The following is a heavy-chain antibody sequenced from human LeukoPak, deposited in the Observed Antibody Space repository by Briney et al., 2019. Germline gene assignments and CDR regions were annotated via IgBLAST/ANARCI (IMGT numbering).Heavy chain of an antibody. CDR1: GYSFATYW. CDR3: ARRPASGYYKNNWFDT. Sequence: GESLKISCKGSGYSFATYWIGWVRQMPGKGLEWMGVIYPGDSDTRYSPSFEGQVTISADKSISTAYLQWSSLKASDTAMYYCARRPASGYYKNNWFDTWGQGTLVTVSS. J-gene: IGHJ5*02. V-gene: IGHV5-51*01. CDR2: IYPGDSDT. D-gene: IGHD3-3*01.